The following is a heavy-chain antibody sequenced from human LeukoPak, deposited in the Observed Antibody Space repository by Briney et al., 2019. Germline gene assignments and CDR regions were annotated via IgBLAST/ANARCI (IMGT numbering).Heavy chain of an antibody. D-gene: IGHD6-19*01. CDR1: GFTFSVYA. CDR2: IRGSGAST. CDR3: ARWAVTGIYLDS. Sequence: GGSLRLACEASGFTFSVYAMSWVRQGPGKGLEWVSAIRGSGASTYYADSVKGRFTISRDNAKNSLYLQVNGLRAEDTAVYYCARWAVTGIYLDSWGQGTLLTVSS. J-gene: IGHJ4*02. V-gene: IGHV3-23*01.